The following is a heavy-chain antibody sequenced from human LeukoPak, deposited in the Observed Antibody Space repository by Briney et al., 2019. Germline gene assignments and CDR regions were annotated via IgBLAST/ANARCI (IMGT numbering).Heavy chain of an antibody. CDR3: ARDFDY. J-gene: IGHJ4*02. CDR2: ISYDGSNK. V-gene: IGHV3-30-3*01. Sequence: GGSLRLSCAASGFTFSSYAMHWVRQAPGKGLEWVAVISYDGSNKYYADSVKGRFTISRDNSKSTLYLQMNSLRAEDTAVYYCARDFDYWGQGTLVTVSS. CDR1: GFTFSSYA.